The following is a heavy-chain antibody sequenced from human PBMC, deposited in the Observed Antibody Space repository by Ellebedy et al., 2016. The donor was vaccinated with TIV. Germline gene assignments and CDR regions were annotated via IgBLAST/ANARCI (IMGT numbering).Heavy chain of an antibody. J-gene: IGHJ3*02. V-gene: IGHV3-72*01. Sequence: GESLKISCAASGSTFSDQYMDWVRQAPGRRLEWVGRISNKANSYTTEYAASVKGRFTISRDDSKNTLYLQMNSLKIEDTAVYHCTRGYSGVSVYAFDIWGQGTMVTVSS. D-gene: IGHD1-26*01. CDR2: ISNKANSYTT. CDR1: GSTFSDQY. CDR3: TRGYSGVSVYAFDI.